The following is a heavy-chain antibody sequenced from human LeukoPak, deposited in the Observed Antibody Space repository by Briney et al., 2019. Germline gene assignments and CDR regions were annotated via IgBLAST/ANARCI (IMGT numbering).Heavy chain of an antibody. CDR2: FFDSVDT. V-gene: IGHV4-39*01. D-gene: IGHD5-12*01. J-gene: IGHJ3*02. CDR3: SSPTRPGDSGCENSIDI. CDR1: GGSISSRSCY. Sequence: PSGTLSHTCIVSGGSISSRSCYWGWIRQPRGGGVEWIGNFFDSVDTHSNPSLTRPLTMTVATSKNKFSLKLSSSTAAATALTSCSSPTRPGDSGCENSIDIWGQGKMVTVSS.